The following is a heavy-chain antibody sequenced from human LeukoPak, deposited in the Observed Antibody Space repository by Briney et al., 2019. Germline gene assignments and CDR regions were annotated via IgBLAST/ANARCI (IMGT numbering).Heavy chain of an antibody. J-gene: IGHJ3*02. D-gene: IGHD6-13*01. CDR3: ARDLPGIAAAGTDDAFDI. CDR2: IYHSGST. V-gene: IGHV4-38-2*02. CDR1: GYSISSRYY. Sequence: SETLSLTCTVSGYSISSRYYWGWIRQPPGKGLEWIGTIYHSGSTYYNSSLKSRVTILVDTSKNQFSLKLSSVTAADTAVYYCARDLPGIAAAGTDDAFDIWGQGTMVTVSS.